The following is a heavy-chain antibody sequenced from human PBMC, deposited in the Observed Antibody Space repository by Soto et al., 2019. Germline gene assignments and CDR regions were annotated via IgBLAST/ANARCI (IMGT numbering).Heavy chain of an antibody. D-gene: IGHD3-16*01. Sequence: TGGSLRLSCAASGFTFSSYEMNWVRQAPGKGLEWVSYISSSGSTIYYADSVKGRFTISRDNSKNTLYLQMNSLRAEDTAVYYCAMRDMSTDYYWGQGTLVTVSS. CDR1: GFTFSSYE. J-gene: IGHJ4*02. CDR3: AMRDMSTDYY. V-gene: IGHV3-48*03. CDR2: ISSSGSTI.